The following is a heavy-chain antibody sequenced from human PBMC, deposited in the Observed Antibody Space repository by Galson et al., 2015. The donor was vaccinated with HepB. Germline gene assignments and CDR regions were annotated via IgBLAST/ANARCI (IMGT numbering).Heavy chain of an antibody. CDR2: ISAYNGNT. D-gene: IGHD6-13*01. CDR3: ARVYSSSWYNWFDP. CDR1: GYTLTSYG. J-gene: IGHJ5*02. Sequence: PVKVSCKDSGYTLTSYGISWVRQAPGQGLEWMGWISAYNGNTNYAQKLQGRVTMTTDTSTSTAYMELRSLRSDDTAVYYCARVYSSSWYNWFDPWGQGTLVTVSS. V-gene: IGHV1-18*04.